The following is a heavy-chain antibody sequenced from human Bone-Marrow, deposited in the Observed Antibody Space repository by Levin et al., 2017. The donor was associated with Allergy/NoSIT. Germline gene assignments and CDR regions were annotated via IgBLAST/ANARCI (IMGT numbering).Heavy chain of an antibody. Sequence: ETLSLTCAASGFTFSSYAMNWVRQAPGKGLEWVSAIGGSGGSTYYADSVKGRFTISRDNSKNTLYLQMNSLRAEDTAVYYCAKALGYSSGWPRVDYWGQGTLVTVSS. D-gene: IGHD6-19*01. J-gene: IGHJ4*02. CDR1: GFTFSSYA. CDR3: AKALGYSSGWPRVDY. CDR2: IGGSGGST. V-gene: IGHV3-23*01.